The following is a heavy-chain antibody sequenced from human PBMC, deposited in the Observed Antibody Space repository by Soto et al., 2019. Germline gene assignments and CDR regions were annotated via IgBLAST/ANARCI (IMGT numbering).Heavy chain of an antibody. Sequence: EVQLVESGGGLVQPGGSLRLSCAASGFAFETYAMHWVRQTAGKGLEWVSRIDSDGGATAYADSVRGRFSISRDNAKNTLYLQMNSLRADDTAVYYCIRSNHIHEHWGQGTLVTVSS. CDR2: IDSDGGAT. CDR3: IRSNHIHEH. V-gene: IGHV3-74*01. J-gene: IGHJ4*01. CDR1: GFAFETYA.